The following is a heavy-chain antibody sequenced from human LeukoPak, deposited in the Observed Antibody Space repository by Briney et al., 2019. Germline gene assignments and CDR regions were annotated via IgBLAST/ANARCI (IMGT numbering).Heavy chain of an antibody. J-gene: IGHJ6*02. CDR3: ARDFTMVRGVIPYGMDV. V-gene: IGHV3-21*01. CDR2: ISSSSSYI. Sequence: GGSLRLSCAASGFTVSTNYMTWVRQAPGKGLEWVSSISSSSSYIYYADSVKGRFTISRDNAKNSLYLQMNSLRAEDTAVYYCARDFTMVRGVIPYGMDVWGQGTTVTVSS. CDR1: GFTVSTNY. D-gene: IGHD3-10*01.